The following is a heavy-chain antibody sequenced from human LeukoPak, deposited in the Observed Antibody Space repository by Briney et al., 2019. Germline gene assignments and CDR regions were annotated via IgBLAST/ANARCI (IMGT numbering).Heavy chain of an antibody. CDR3: ARGREGSSGYYYYYYMDV. CDR1: GGSFSGYY. J-gene: IGHJ6*03. CDR2: INHSGST. V-gene: IGHV4-34*01. D-gene: IGHD6-19*01. Sequence: SETLSLTCAVYGGSFSGYYWSWIRQPPGKGLEWIGEINHSGSTNYNPSLKSRVTISVDTSKNQFSLKLSSVTAADTAVYYCARGREGSSGYYYYYYMDVWGQGTMVTVSS.